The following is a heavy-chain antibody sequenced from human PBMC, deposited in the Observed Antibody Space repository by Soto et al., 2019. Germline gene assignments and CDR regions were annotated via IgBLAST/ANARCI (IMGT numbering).Heavy chain of an antibody. Sequence: QVQLVQSGAEVKKPGASVKVSCKASGYTFTSYGISWVRQAPGQGLEWMGWISAYNGNTNYAQKLQDRVTMTTDTSTSTAYMELRSLRSDDTAVYYCASSITGTTGGYYYYYGMDVWGQGTTVTVSS. CDR1: GYTFTSYG. D-gene: IGHD1-20*01. V-gene: IGHV1-18*01. CDR2: ISAYNGNT. J-gene: IGHJ6*02. CDR3: ASSITGTTGGYYYYYGMDV.